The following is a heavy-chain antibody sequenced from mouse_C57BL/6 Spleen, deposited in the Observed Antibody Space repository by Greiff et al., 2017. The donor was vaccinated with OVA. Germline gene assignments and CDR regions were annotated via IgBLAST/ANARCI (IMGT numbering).Heavy chain of an antibody. CDR3: ARGIYDGYYEFAY. J-gene: IGHJ3*01. CDR2: ISYDGSN. Sequence: EVQLVESGPGLVKPSQSLSLTCSVTGYSITSGYYWNWLRQFPGNKLEWMGYISYDGSNNYNPSLKNRISITRDTSKNQFFLKLNSVTTEDTATYYCARGIYDGYYEFAYWGQGTLVTVSA. CDR1: GYSITSGYY. D-gene: IGHD2-3*01. V-gene: IGHV3-6*01.